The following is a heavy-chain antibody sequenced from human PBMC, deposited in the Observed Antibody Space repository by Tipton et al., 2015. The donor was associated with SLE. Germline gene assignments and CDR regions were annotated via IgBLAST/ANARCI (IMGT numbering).Heavy chain of an antibody. CDR3: AGRGDLVVVTSYFDY. V-gene: IGHV4-34*09. Sequence: TLSLTCTVYGESFSGYLWTWIRQSPGKGLEWIGYIYYTGNTYYNPSLKSRVTISVDTSKNQFSLKLSSVTAADTAVYYCAGRGDLVVVTSYFDYWGQGTLVTVSS. CDR1: GESFSGYL. CDR2: IYYTGNT. J-gene: IGHJ4*02. D-gene: IGHD2-21*02.